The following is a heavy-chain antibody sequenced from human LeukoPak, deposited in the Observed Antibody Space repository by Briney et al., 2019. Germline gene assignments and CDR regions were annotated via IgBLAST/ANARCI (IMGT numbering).Heavy chain of an antibody. Sequence: SETLSLTCAVYDGSFSSYYWSWIRQPPGKGLEWIGEVNPSGSTNYNLSLKSRVTISVDTSKSLFSLKLSSVTAADTAVYYRARGDFWSGFNYYYMDVWGRGTTVTVSS. CDR1: DGSFSSYY. J-gene: IGHJ6*03. CDR3: ARGDFWSGFNYYYMDV. D-gene: IGHD3-3*01. CDR2: VNPSGST. V-gene: IGHV4-34*01.